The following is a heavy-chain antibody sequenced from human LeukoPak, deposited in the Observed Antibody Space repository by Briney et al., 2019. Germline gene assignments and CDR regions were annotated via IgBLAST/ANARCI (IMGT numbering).Heavy chain of an antibody. J-gene: IGHJ6*03. CDR1: GGSISSYY. D-gene: IGHD3-10*01. CDR2: INHSGST. Sequence: SEALSLTCTVSGGSISSYYWSWIRQPPGKGLEWIGEINHSGSTNYNPSLKSRVTISVDTSKNQFSLKLSSVTAADTAVYYCARRKVGITMVRGVIIPNYYYYMDVWGKGTTVTISS. CDR3: ARRKVGITMVRGVIIPNYYYYMDV. V-gene: IGHV4-34*01.